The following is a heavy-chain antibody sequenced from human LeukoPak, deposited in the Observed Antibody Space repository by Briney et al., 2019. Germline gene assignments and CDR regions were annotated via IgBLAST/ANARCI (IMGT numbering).Heavy chain of an antibody. D-gene: IGHD3-22*01. CDR1: GYSFTSYW. Sequence: GESLKISCKGSGYSFTSYWIGWVRQMPGKGLEWMGIIYPGDSDTRYSPSFQGQVTISADKSISTAYLQWSSLKASDTAMYYCARSMYYYDSSGYYHFDYWGQGTLVTVSS. V-gene: IGHV5-51*01. CDR2: IYPGDSDT. J-gene: IGHJ4*02. CDR3: ARSMYYYDSSGYYHFDY.